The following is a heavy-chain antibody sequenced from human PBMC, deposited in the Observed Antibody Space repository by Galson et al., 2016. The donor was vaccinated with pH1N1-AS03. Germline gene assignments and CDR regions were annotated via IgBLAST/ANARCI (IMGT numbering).Heavy chain of an antibody. CDR3: ARGAGGEGTVARGVHSWGRGTLNTQETTGDVYGEMGTGGWEDAAVAWGGRGGGGDGTMLRGAHF. D-gene: IGHD3-10*01. J-gene: IGHJ4*02. CDR1: GGSFSSYT. V-gene: IGHV1-69*02. CDR2: ISPLLGLA. Sequence: SVKVSCTGSGGSFSSYTFSWVRQAPGQGLEWMGRISPLLGLANYAHNFQGRVTITADKSTSTVYMELSSLRSEDTAVYFCARGAGGEGTVARGVHSWGRGTLNTQETTGDVYGEMGTGGWEDAAVAWGGRGGGGDGTMLRGAHFWGQGTLVTVSS.